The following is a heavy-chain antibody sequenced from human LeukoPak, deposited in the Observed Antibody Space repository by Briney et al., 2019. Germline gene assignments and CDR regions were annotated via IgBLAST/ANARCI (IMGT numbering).Heavy chain of an antibody. Sequence: GGSLRLSCTASGFRFSSYWMAWVRQAPGKGLEWVANVKQDGSETYYVDSVKGRFAIPRANTKNSLYLQMNSLRADDTAVYYCARDGGGWTFFDFWGQGALVAVSA. V-gene: IGHV3-7*04. CDR1: GFRFSSYW. CDR2: VKQDGSET. J-gene: IGHJ4*02. CDR3: ARDGGGWTFFDF. D-gene: IGHD6-19*01.